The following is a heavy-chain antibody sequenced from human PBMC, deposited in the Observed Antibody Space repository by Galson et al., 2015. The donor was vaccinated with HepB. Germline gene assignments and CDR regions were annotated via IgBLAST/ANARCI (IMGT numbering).Heavy chain of an antibody. CDR1: GDSINDYY. CDR3: ARWGIHGSGYYHWYFDL. V-gene: IGHV4-4*07. CDR2: IYYSGDT. D-gene: IGHD3-22*01. J-gene: IGHJ2*01. Sequence: SETLSLTCSVSGDSINDYYWSWIRQPAGKGLEWIGRIYYSGDTNYNPSLRSRVTMSIDMSQNLFSLRLSSVTAEDTAVYYCARWGIHGSGYYHWYFDLWGRGTLVTVSS.